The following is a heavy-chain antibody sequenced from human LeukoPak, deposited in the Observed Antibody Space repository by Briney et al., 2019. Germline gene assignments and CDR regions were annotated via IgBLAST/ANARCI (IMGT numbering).Heavy chain of an antibody. J-gene: IGHJ4*02. Sequence: GASVKVSCKVSGYTLTELSMHWVRQAPGKGLEWMGGFDPEDGETIYAQKFQGRVTMTEDTSTDTAYMELSSLRSEDTAVYYCATAGYTAMALPFDYWGQGTLVTVSS. CDR3: ATAGYTAMALPFDY. CDR2: FDPEDGET. D-gene: IGHD5-18*01. V-gene: IGHV1-24*01. CDR1: GYTLTELS.